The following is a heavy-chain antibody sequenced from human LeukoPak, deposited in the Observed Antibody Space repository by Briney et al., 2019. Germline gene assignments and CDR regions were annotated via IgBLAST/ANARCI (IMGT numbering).Heavy chain of an antibody. CDR1: GFTVSNYA. J-gene: IGHJ4*02. CDR3: ARREILTGDYKVFDY. Sequence: GGSLRLSCAASGFTVSNYAMSWVRRAPGKGLEWLSAISGGATFYADSVKGRFTISRDNSKNTLHPQMDSLRAGDTAIYYCARREILTGDYKVFDYWGQGTLVTVSS. D-gene: IGHD3-9*01. CDR2: ISGGAT. V-gene: IGHV3-23*01.